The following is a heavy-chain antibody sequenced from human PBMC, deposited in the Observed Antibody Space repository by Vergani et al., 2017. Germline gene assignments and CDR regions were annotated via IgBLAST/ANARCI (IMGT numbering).Heavy chain of an antibody. CDR2: SSSNGGST. Sequence: EVQLVESGGGLVQPGGSLRLSCSASGFTFSLFPMHWLPQAPGKGLHYVSASSSNGGSTYYADSVKGRFTISRDNSKNTLYLQMSSLRAEDTAVFYCVTDSSGSYTGPFDYWGQGTLVTVSS. CDR3: VTDSSGSYTGPFDY. J-gene: IGHJ4*02. CDR1: GFTFSLFP. D-gene: IGHD1-26*01. V-gene: IGHV3-64D*06.